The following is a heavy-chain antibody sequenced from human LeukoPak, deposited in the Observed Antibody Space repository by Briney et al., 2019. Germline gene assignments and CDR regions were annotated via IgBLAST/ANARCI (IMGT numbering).Heavy chain of an antibody. CDR2: IYYSGST. J-gene: IGHJ6*02. CDR1: GGSISSTTYF. V-gene: IGHV4-39*01. Sequence: PSETLSLTCTVSGGSISSTTYFWAWIRQPPGEGLEWIGSIYYSGSTHYNPSLKSRVTISVDTSKNQFSLRLSSVTAADTALFYCARQLRYNYGMGVWGQGTTVTVSS. CDR3: ARQLRYNYGMGV. D-gene: IGHD3-9*01.